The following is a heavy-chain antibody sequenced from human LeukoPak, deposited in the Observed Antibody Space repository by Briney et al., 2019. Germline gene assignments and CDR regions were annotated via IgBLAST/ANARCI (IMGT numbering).Heavy chain of an antibody. Sequence: PGGSLRLSCAASGFTFSDYYMSWIRQAPGKGLEWVSYISSSGSTIYYADSVRGRFTISRDNAKNSLYLQMNSLRAEDTAVYYCARDEPPYYYDSSGYEHAFDIWGQGTMVTVSS. D-gene: IGHD3-22*01. J-gene: IGHJ3*02. V-gene: IGHV3-11*04. CDR1: GFTFSDYY. CDR3: ARDEPPYYYDSSGYEHAFDI. CDR2: ISSSGSTI.